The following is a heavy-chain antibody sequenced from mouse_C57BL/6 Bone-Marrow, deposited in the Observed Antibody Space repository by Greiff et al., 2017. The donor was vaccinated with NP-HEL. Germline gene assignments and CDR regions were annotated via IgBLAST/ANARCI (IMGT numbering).Heavy chain of an antibody. D-gene: IGHD2-3*01. V-gene: IGHV6-3*01. J-gene: IGHJ2*01. CDR2: IRLKSDNYAT. CDR3: TRTPIYDGYPYYFDY. Sequence: EVQLVESGGGLVQPGGSMKLSCVASGFTFSNYWMNWVRQSPEKGLEWVAQIRLKSDNYATHYAESVKGRFTISRDDSKSSVYLQMNNLRAEDTGIYYCTRTPIYDGYPYYFDYWGQGTTLTVSS. CDR1: GFTFSNYW.